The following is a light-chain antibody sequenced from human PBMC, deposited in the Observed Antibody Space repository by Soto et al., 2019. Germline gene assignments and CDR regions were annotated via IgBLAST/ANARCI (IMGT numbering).Light chain of an antibody. CDR1: QSVSSSY. CDR2: GAS. Sequence: ELVLTQSPGTLSLSPGERATLSCRASQSVSSSYLAWYQQKPGQAPRLLIYGASSRATSIPDRFSGSGSGTDFTLTISRLEPEDFAVYYCQQYGSSPQTFGQGTKVDIK. J-gene: IGKJ1*01. V-gene: IGKV3-20*01. CDR3: QQYGSSPQT.